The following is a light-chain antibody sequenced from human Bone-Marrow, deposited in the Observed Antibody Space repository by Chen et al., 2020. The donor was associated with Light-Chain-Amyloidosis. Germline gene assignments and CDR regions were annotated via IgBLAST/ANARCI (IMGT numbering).Light chain of an antibody. CDR2: EVT. J-gene: IGLJ1*01. CDR1: SSDVGGDNH. V-gene: IGLV2-14*01. Sequence: QSALTHPASVSRSPGKSITISCTGTSSDVGGDNHVSWYQQHPDKAPKLMIYEVTNRPSWVPDRFSGSKSDNTATLTIAGIQPEDEADYFCSSYTITNTLVFGSGTRVTVL. CDR3: SSYTITNTLV.